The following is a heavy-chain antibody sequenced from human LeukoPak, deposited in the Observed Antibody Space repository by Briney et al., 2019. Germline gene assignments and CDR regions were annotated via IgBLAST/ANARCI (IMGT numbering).Heavy chain of an antibody. CDR1: GFTFSSYG. CDR2: ISSSGSTI. J-gene: IGHJ4*02. CDR3: VRTSYIGNYYDVVY. D-gene: IGHD1-26*01. Sequence: GGSLRLSCAASGFTFSSYGMHWIRQAPGKGLEWVSYISSSGSTIYYADSVKGRFTISRDNAKNSLYLQMNSLRADDTAVYYCVRTSYIGNYYDVVYWGQGTLVTVSS. V-gene: IGHV3-48*04.